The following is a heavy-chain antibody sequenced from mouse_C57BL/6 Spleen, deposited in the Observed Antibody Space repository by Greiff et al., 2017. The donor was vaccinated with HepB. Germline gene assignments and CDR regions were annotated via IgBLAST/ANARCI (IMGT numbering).Heavy chain of an antibody. CDR1: GYAFSSSW. V-gene: IGHV1-82*01. CDR2: IYPGDGDT. Sequence: VQLQQSGPELVKPGASVKISCKASGYAFSSSWMNWVKQRPGKGLEWIGRIYPGDGDTNYNGKFKGKATLTADKSSSTAYMQLSSLTSEDSAVCFCARAIGLLYYFDYWGQGTTLTVSS. D-gene: IGHD2-3*01. J-gene: IGHJ2*01. CDR3: ARAIGLLYYFDY.